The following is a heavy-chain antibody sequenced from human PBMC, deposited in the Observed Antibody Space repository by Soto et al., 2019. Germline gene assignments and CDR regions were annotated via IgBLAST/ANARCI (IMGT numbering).Heavy chain of an antibody. V-gene: IGHV3-30-3*01. Sequence: QVQLVESGGGVVQPGMSLRLSCAVSGFTFRNYAMHWVRQAPGTGMEWMAVISFDGANKFYADSVKGRFTISRDDSKNTMYLEMNSLRADDTSLYYCASDEYESSGRNSGVDYWGQGTLVTVSS. CDR1: GFTFRNYA. CDR3: ASDEYESSGRNSGVDY. D-gene: IGHD3-22*01. CDR2: ISFDGANK. J-gene: IGHJ4*02.